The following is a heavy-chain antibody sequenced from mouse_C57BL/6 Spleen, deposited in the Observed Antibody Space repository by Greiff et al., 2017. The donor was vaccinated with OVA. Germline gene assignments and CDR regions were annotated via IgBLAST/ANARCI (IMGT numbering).Heavy chain of an antibody. Sequence: VKLQQPGAELVMPGASVKLSCKASGYTFTSYWMHWVKQRPGQGLEWIGEIDPSDSYTNYNQKFKGKSTLTVDKSSSTAYMQLSSLTSEDSAVYYCARSSFITTVVSYFDYWGQGTTLTVSS. V-gene: IGHV1-69*01. CDR2: IDPSDSYT. J-gene: IGHJ2*01. D-gene: IGHD1-1*01. CDR3: ARSSFITTVVSYFDY. CDR1: GYTFTSYW.